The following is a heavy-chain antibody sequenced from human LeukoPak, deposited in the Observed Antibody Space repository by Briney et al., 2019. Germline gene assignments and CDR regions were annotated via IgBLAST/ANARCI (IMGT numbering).Heavy chain of an antibody. Sequence: SVKVSCKASGGTFSSYAISWVRQAPGQGLEWMGRIIPILGIANYAQKLQGRVTMTTDTSTSTAYMELRSLRSDDTAVYYCARDAVAGLLGYFDYWGQGTLVTVSS. CDR3: ARDAVAGLLGYFDY. CDR2: IIPILGIA. CDR1: GGTFSSYA. J-gene: IGHJ4*02. D-gene: IGHD6-19*01. V-gene: IGHV1-69*04.